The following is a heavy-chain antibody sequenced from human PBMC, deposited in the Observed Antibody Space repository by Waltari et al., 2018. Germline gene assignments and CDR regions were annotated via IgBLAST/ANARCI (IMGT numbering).Heavy chain of an antibody. D-gene: IGHD4-17*01. CDR1: GYTFTSYD. J-gene: IGHJ3*02. CDR3: ASVPVTTKGNDAFDI. V-gene: IGHV1-8*01. CDR2: MNPKRGKT. Sequence: QVQLVQSGAEVKKPGASVKVSCKASGYTFTSYDINWVRQATGQGLEWMGWMNPKRGKTGYAQKFQGRVTMTRNTSISTAYMELSSLRSEETAVYYCASVPVTTKGNDAFDIWGQGTMVIVSS.